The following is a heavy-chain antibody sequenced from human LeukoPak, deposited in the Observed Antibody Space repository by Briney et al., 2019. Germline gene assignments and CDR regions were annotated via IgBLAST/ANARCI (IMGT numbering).Heavy chain of an antibody. CDR2: IYPGDSDT. D-gene: IGHD3-22*01. CDR1: GYSFTTNW. V-gene: IGHV5-51*01. J-gene: IGHJ5*02. CDR3: ARFHSSGYSRWFDP. Sequence: GESLKVSCKCSGYSFTTNWIGWVRQMPGKGLEWMGIIYPGDSDTRYSPSFQGQVTISADKSISTAYLQWSSLKASDTAMYYCARFHSSGYSRWFDPWGQGTLVTVSS.